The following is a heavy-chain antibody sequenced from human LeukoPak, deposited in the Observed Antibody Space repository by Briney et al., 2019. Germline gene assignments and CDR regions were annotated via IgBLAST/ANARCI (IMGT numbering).Heavy chain of an antibody. CDR2: IYYSGST. CDR3: ARDLYDSSGYYHYYYGMDV. V-gene: IGHV4-30-4*01. Sequence: PSQTLSLTCTVSGGPISSGDYYWSWIRQPPGKGLEWIGYIYYSGSTYYNPSLKSRVNISVDTSKNQFSLKLSSVTAADTAVYYCARDLYDSSGYYHYYYGMDVWGQGTTVTVSS. CDR1: GGPISSGDYY. J-gene: IGHJ6*02. D-gene: IGHD3-22*01.